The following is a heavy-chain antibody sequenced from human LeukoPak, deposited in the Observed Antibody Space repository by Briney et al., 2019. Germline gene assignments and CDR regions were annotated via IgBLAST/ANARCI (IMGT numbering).Heavy chain of an antibody. CDR2: IYYSGST. V-gene: IGHV4-59*01. D-gene: IGHD1-26*01. CDR3: ARVVGVGATFGYYFDY. J-gene: IGHJ4*02. Sequence: KPSETLPLTCTVSGGSISSYYWSWIRQPPGKGLEWIGYIYYSGSTNYNPSLKSRVTISVDTSKNQFSLKLSSVTAADTAVYYCARVVGVGATFGYYFDYWGQGTLVTVSS. CDR1: GGSISSYY.